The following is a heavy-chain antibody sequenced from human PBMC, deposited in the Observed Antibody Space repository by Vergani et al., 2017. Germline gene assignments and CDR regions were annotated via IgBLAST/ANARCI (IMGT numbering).Heavy chain of an antibody. V-gene: IGHV4-39*07. Sequence: QLQLQESGPGLVKPSETLSLTCTVSGGSISSSSYYWGWIRQPPGKGLEWIGSIYYSGSTYYNPSLKSRVTISVDTSKNQFSLKLSSVTAADTAVYYCARGLDFSSSSDXFDYWGQGTLVTVSS. J-gene: IGHJ4*02. CDR3: ARGLDFSSSSDXFDY. D-gene: IGHD6-13*01. CDR2: IYYSGST. CDR1: GGSISSSSYY.